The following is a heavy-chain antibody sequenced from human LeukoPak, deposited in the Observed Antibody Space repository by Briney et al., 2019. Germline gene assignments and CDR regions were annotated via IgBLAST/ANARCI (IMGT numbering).Heavy chain of an antibody. CDR3: TRRAYYDSSGYNPTAGYFDL. J-gene: IGHJ2*01. V-gene: IGHV4-4*08. CDR2: VYSNGMT. Sequence: SETLSFTCSVSGGSMFSYYWNWIRQSPGKGLEWIGFVYSNGMTTYNPSLRSRGTISIATSRNQFSLRLTSVTAADTATYYCTRRAYYDSSGYNPTAGYFDLWGRGTLVTVSS. CDR1: GGSMFSYY. D-gene: IGHD3-22*01.